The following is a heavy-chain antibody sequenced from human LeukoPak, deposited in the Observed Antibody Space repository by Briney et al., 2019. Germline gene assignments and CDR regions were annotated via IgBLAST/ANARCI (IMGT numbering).Heavy chain of an antibody. CDR3: ARDPHGGSGSDPHDAFDI. D-gene: IGHD1-26*01. CDR1: GFTFSYYW. V-gene: IGHV3-74*01. J-gene: IGHJ3*02. Sequence: GGSLRLSCAASGFTFSYYWMHWVRQASGKGLVWVSRIESDGSSTHYADSVKGRFTISRDNAMNTLYLQMNSLRAEDTAVYYCARDPHGGSGSDPHDAFDIWGQGTMVTVSS. CDR2: IESDGSST.